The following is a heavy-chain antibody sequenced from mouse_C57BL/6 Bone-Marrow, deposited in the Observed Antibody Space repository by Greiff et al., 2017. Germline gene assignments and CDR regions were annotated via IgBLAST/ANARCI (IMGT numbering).Heavy chain of an antibody. Sequence: VQLQQSGPELVKPGASVKIPCKASGYTFTDYNMDWVKQSHGKSLEWIGDINPNNGGTIYNQKFKGKATLTVDKSSSTAYMELRSLTSEDTAVYYCARFYDGHYYAMDYWGQGTSVTGSS. D-gene: IGHD2-1*01. CDR3: ARFYDGHYYAMDY. J-gene: IGHJ4*01. CDR2: INPNNGGT. CDR1: GYTFTDYN. V-gene: IGHV1-18*01.